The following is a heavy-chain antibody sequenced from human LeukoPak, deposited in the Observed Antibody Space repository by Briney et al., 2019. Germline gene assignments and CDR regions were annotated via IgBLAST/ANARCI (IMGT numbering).Heavy chain of an antibody. CDR1: GDSINSFY. V-gene: IGHV4-59*01. CDR3: ARLARLTLIRGVTGYHSLDV. CDR2: IYYSGST. J-gene: IGHJ6*04. D-gene: IGHD3-10*01. Sequence: SETLSLTCTVSGDSINSFYWSWLRQPPGGGVEWVGYIYYSGSTNYNPCLKSRVTMSVDASKNQFSLWLSSVTAADTAVYYCARLARLTLIRGVTGYHSLDVWGRGTKVTVSS.